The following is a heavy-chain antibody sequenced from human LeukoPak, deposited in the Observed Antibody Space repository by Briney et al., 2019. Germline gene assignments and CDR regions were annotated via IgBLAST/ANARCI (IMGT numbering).Heavy chain of an antibody. CDR2: IYYRGST. CDR1: GGSLSSYY. J-gene: IGHJ5*02. Sequence: SDTLTLTCTVSGGSLSSYYWSWIRHPPGTGLERIGYIYYRGSTNYNPSLKSRVTISVDTSKNQFSLKLSSVTAADTAVYCCARKVAAAGFFWFDPWGQGTLVTVSS. D-gene: IGHD6-13*01. V-gene: IGHV4-59*07. CDR3: ARKVAAAGFFWFDP.